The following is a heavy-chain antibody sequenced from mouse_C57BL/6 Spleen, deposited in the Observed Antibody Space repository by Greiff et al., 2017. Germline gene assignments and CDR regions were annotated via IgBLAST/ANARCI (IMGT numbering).Heavy chain of an antibody. J-gene: IGHJ3*01. CDR3: AITGKGFAY. D-gene: IGHD4-1*01. CDR2: IYPRSGNT. CDR1: GYTFTSYG. Sequence: LVESGAELARPGASVKLSCKASGYTFTSYGISWVKQRTGQGLEWIGEIYPRSGNTYYNEKFKGKATLTADKSSSTAYMELRSLTSEDSAVYFCAITGKGFAYWGQGTLVTVSA. V-gene: IGHV1-81*01.